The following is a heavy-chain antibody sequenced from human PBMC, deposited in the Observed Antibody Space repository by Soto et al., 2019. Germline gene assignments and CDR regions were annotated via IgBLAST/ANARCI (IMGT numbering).Heavy chain of an antibody. CDR3: ARDQLYYNDISGRPLNAFDV. Sequence: GGSLRLSCAASGFTFSSYSMNWVRQAPGKGLEWVSSISSSSSYIYYADSVKGRFTISRDNAKSSLYLQMNSLRAEDTAVYYCARDQLYYNDISGRPLNAFDVWGQGTMVTVSS. CDR1: GFTFSSYS. V-gene: IGHV3-21*01. J-gene: IGHJ3*01. D-gene: IGHD3-22*01. CDR2: ISSSSSYI.